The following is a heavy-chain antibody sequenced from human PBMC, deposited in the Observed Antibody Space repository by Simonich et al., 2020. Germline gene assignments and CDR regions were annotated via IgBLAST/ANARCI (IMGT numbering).Heavy chain of an antibody. V-gene: IGHV3-30*07. CDR1: GFTFSSYA. CDR3: AREDLTGDAFDI. D-gene: IGHD7-27*01. Sequence: QVQLVESGGGVVQPGRSLRLSWAASGFTFSSYAMHWVRQAPGKGLGLVAVISYDGSNKYYADSVKGRFTISRDNSKHTLYLQMNSLRAEDTAVYYCAREDLTGDAFDIWGQGTMVTVSS. CDR2: ISYDGSNK. J-gene: IGHJ3*02.